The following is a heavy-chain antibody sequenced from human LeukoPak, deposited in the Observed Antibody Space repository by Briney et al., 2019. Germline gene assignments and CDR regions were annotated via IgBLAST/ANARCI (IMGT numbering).Heavy chain of an antibody. CDR1: GFTVSGNY. V-gene: IGHV3-53*01. J-gene: IGHJ6*02. Sequence: GGSLRLSCAASGFTVSGNYMTWVRQAPGKGLEWVSFLHSGGTTYYADSVKGRFTISRDNSKNTLYLQMNSLRAEDTAVYYCARGSAVQLWYYYYYGMDVWGQGTTVTVSS. CDR2: LHSGGTT. D-gene: IGHD5-18*01. CDR3: ARGSAVQLWYYYYYGMDV.